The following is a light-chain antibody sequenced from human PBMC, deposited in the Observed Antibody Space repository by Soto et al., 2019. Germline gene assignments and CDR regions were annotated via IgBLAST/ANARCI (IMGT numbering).Light chain of an antibody. CDR2: DVS. V-gene: IGLV2-14*01. CDR1: SSDVGGYNH. J-gene: IGLJ1*01. CDR3: SSYISSTRV. Sequence: QSVLTQPASVSGSPGQSITISCTGTSSDVGGYNHVSWYQQHPGKAPKLMIYDVSNRPSGVSNRFSGSKSGNTASLTISGLQAEDEADYYCSSYISSTRVFGTGTKVTVL.